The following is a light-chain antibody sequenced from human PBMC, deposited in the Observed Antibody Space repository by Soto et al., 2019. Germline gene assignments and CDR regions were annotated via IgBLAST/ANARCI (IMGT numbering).Light chain of an antibody. CDR2: EGS. V-gene: IGLV2-23*01. CDR3: CSYAGSSTVV. Sequence: QSALTQPASVSGSPGQSITISCTGTSSDVGSYNLVSWYQQHPGKAPKLMIYEGSKRPSGVSNRFSGSKSGNTASLTISGLQAEDEAEYYCCSYAGSSTVVFGGGTKSPS. CDR1: SSDVGSYNL. J-gene: IGLJ2*01.